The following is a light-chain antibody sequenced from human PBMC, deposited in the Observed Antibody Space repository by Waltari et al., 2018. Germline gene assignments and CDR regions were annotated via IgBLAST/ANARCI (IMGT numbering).Light chain of an antibody. CDR3: AAWDDSLREV. J-gene: IGLJ1*01. Sequence: QSVLTQPPSASGTPGKRVTISCSRSISYIGSNYVYWYQQLPGTAPKLLIYRNNQRPSGVPDRFSGSKSGTSASLAISGLRSEDEGDYYCAAWDDSLREVFGTGTKVTVL. CDR1: ISYIGSNY. V-gene: IGLV1-47*01. CDR2: RNN.